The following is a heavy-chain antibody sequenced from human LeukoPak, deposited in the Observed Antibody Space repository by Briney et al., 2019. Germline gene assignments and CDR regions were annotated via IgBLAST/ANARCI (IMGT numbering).Heavy chain of an antibody. CDR1: GGTFSSYA. CDR3: AREDGGPLGY. CDR2: IIPIFGTA. D-gene: IGHD4-23*01. J-gene: IGHJ4*02. V-gene: IGHV1-69*13. Sequence: EASVKVSCKASGGTFSSYAISWVRQAPGQGLEWMGGIIPIFGTANYAQKFQGRVTIAADESTSTAYMELSSLRSEDPAVYYCAREDGGPLGYWGQGTLVPVYS.